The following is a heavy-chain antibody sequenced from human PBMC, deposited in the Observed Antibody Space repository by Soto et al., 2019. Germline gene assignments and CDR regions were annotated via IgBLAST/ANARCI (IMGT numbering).Heavy chain of an antibody. CDR2: SGNT. J-gene: IGHJ4*02. CDR1: GGSIYSYY. CDR3: ACSGGGSSDY. Sequence: TSETLSLTCTVSGGSIYSYYWSWIRQPPGKGLEWIGYSGNTNYNPSLKSRVTISVDTSKNQFSLKLSSVTAADTAMYYCACSGGGSSDYWGQGTLVT. D-gene: IGHD2-15*01. V-gene: IGHV4-59*01.